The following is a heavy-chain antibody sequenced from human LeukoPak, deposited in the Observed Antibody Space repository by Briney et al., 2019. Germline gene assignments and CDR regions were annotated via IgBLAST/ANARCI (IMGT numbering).Heavy chain of an antibody. J-gene: IGHJ4*02. CDR3: ARDHLDPSFASYSSSSGTFDY. Sequence: PGGSLRFSCAASGFTFSSYGMHWVRQAPGKGLEWVAFIRYDGSNKYYADSVKGRFTVSRDNAKNSLYLQMNSLRAEDTAIYYCARDHLDPSFASYSSSSGTFDYWGQGTLVTVSS. V-gene: IGHV3-30*02. CDR2: IRYDGSNK. D-gene: IGHD6-6*01. CDR1: GFTFSSYG.